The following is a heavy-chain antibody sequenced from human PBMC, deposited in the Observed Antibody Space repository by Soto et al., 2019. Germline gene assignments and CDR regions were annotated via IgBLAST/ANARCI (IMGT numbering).Heavy chain of an antibody. Sequence: VKVSCKASGGTFSSYAISWVRQAPGQGLEWMGGIIPIFGTANYAQKFQGRVTITADESTSTAYMELSSLRSEDTAVYYCAREVAARPPFYYGMYXWGQGTTVTVS. J-gene: IGHJ6*02. D-gene: IGHD6-6*01. CDR3: AREVAARPPFYYGMYX. CDR1: GGTFSSYA. V-gene: IGHV1-69*01. CDR2: IIPIFGTA.